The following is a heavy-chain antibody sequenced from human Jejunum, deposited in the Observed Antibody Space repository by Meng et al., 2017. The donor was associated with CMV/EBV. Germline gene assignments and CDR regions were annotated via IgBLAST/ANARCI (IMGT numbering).Heavy chain of an antibody. CDR3: ARAPDPLWWWDY. V-gene: IGHV3-72*01. CDR2: SRNKDSSYLS. CDR1: GVTFGDHY. D-gene: IGHD2-21*01. Sequence: AGVTFGDHYMDWCRQAPGKGLEWVGRSRNKDSSYLSEYAASVRGRFRISRDDSKNSLYLQMNSLRTEDTAVYYCARAPDPLWWWDYWGRGTLVTVSS. J-gene: IGHJ4*02.